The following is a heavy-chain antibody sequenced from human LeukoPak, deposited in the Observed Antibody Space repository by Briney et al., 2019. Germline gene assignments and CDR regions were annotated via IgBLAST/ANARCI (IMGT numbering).Heavy chain of an antibody. CDR2: IYSGGSI. CDR1: GFTVSSNY. J-gene: IGHJ4*02. D-gene: IGHD5-18*01. CDR3: ASGKETSMAQGY. Sequence: GGSLRLSCAVSGFTVSSNYMTWVRQAPGKGLEWVSVIYSGGSIYYADSVKGRFTISRDTSKNTVDLQLNSLRAEDTAVYYCASGKETSMAQGYWGPGTLVTVSS. V-gene: IGHV3-53*01.